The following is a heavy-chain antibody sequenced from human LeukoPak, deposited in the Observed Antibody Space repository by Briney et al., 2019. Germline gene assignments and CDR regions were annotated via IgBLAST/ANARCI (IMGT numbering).Heavy chain of an antibody. D-gene: IGHD6-6*01. J-gene: IGHJ4*02. CDR2: INPNGGGT. CDR1: GYTFTGYY. Sequence: GASVKVSCKASGYTFTGYYMHWVRQAPGQGLEWMGRINPNGGGTNYAQKFQGRVTMTRDTSISTAYMELSRLRSDDTAVYYCARESEYSSSFDYWGQGTLVTVSS. CDR3: ARESEYSSSFDY. V-gene: IGHV1-2*06.